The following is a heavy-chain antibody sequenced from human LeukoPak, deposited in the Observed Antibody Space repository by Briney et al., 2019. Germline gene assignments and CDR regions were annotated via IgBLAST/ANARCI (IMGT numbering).Heavy chain of an antibody. V-gene: IGHV1-8*01. CDR2: MNPNSGNT. Sequence: GASVKVSCKASGYTFTSYDINWERQATGQGLEWMGWMNPNSGNTGYAQKFQGRVTMTRNTSISTAYMELSSLRSEDTAVYYCASQKTFGELFDWFDPWGQGTLVTVSS. CDR1: GYTFTSYD. CDR3: ASQKTFGELFDWFDP. D-gene: IGHD3-10*01. J-gene: IGHJ5*02.